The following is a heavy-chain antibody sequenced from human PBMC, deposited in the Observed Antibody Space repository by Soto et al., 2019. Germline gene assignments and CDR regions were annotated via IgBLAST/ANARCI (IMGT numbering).Heavy chain of an antibody. J-gene: IGHJ6*02. CDR3: AYSSGWWRLDV. CDR2: KHHSGST. D-gene: IGHD6-19*01. Sequence: QVHLQESGPGLVKPSGTLSHTCGVSGGSINNGYWWTWVRQPPGKGLEWIGEKHHSGSTNYNLSRKSRVSISLVKSKNQFSLILSSVTADDTAVYYCAYSSGWWRLDVWGQGTTVTVSS. V-gene: IGHV4-4*02. CDR1: GGSINNGYW.